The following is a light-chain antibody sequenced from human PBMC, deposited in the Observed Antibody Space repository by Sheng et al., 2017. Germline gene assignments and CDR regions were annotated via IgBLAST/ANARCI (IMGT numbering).Light chain of an antibody. CDR2: GAS. J-gene: IGKJ1*01. CDR3: QQANGA. CDR1: HDITNW. V-gene: IGKV1-12*01. Sequence: DIQMTQSPSTLSASVGDRVTITCRASHDITNWLAWYQQKPGKAPKLLIYGASRLQSEVPSRFSGFGSGTDFTLIISDLQPEDFASYYCQQANGAFGQGTKVEI.